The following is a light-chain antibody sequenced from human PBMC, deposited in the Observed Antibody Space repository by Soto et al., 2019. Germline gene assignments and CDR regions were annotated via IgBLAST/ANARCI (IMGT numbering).Light chain of an antibody. CDR2: EGT. V-gene: IGLV2-23*01. CDR3: QSYDTSPV. CDR1: TSDVGGYNL. J-gene: IGLJ3*02. Sequence: QSALTQPASVSGSPGQSITISCSGTTSDVGGYNLVSWYQQHTAKAPKLLIYEGTQRPSGVSSRFSGSKSGNTASLTISGLQAEDEADYYCQSYDTSPVFGGGTKLTVL.